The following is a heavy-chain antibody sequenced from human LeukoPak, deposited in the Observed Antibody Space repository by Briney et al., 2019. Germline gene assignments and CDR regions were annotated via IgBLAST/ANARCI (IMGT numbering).Heavy chain of an antibody. V-gene: IGHV4-34*01. CDR3: ARGLGVAAGTGRGIYFDY. J-gene: IGHJ4*02. CDR2: IHRSGST. D-gene: IGHD6-13*01. CDR1: GGSFSGYY. Sequence: SETLSLTCAVYGGSFSGYYWSWIRQPPGKGLEWIGEIHRSGSTNYNPSLKSRVTIPVDTSKNQFSLKLSSVTAADTAVYYCARGLGVAAGTGRGIYFDYWGQGTLVTVSS.